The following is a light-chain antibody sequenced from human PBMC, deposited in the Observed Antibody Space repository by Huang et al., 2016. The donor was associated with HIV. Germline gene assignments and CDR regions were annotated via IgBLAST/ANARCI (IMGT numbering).Light chain of an antibody. J-gene: IGKJ4*01. CDR3: QQRSNRPPLT. CDR1: QRVSSY. V-gene: IGKV3-11*01. CDR2: DAS. Sequence: EIILTQSTATLSLSPGDRATLSCRASQRVSSYLSWYQQKPGQAPRLLLYDASNRATGIPARFSGSGSGTDFTLTISSLEPEDFAFYYWQQRSNRPPLTFGGGTKVEIK.